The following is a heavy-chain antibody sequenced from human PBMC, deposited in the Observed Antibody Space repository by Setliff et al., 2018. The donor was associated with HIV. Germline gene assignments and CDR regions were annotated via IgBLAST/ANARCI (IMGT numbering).Heavy chain of an antibody. CDR3: ARSSLYCSGGSCHLTWFDP. J-gene: IGHJ5*02. D-gene: IGHD2-15*01. Sequence: SETLSLTCGVYGGSFSGSYWSWIRQPPGKGLEWIGEINQSGSTNYNPSLKSRVTMSVDTSKNQFSLKLSSVTAADTAVYYCARSSLYCSGGSCHLTWFDPWGQGVKVTVSS. V-gene: IGHV4-34*01. CDR2: INQSGST. CDR1: GGSFSGSY.